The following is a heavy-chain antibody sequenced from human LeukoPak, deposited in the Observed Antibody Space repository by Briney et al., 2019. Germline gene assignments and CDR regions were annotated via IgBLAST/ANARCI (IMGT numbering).Heavy chain of an antibody. CDR2: IIPIFGTA. J-gene: IGHJ3*02. CDR1: GYTFTSYG. V-gene: IGHV1-69*13. D-gene: IGHD3-22*01. Sequence: ASVKVSCKASGYTFTSYGISWVRQAPGQGLEWMGGIIPIFGTANYAQKFQGRVTITADESTSTAYMELSSLRSEDTAVYYCARRLYYYDSSGSSPGAFDIWGQGTIVTVSS. CDR3: ARRLYYYDSSGSSPGAFDI.